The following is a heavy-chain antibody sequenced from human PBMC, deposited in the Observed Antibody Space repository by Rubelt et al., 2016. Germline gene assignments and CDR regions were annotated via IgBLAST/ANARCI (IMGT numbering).Heavy chain of an antibody. V-gene: IGHV1-8*01. CDR2: MNADRGNT. CDR3: AGGPSFTSRGES. D-gene: IGHD3-16*01. CDR1: GYTFTNYD. J-gene: IGHJ5*02. Sequence: QVQLVQSGAEVKKPGASVKVSCKASGYTFTNYDINWVRQATGQGLEWMGWMNADRGNTGYAQKFRGRLTMTRNTTLMQAKGGLSSLGPEDTAGYYGAGGPSFTSRGESWGQGSLVTVSS.